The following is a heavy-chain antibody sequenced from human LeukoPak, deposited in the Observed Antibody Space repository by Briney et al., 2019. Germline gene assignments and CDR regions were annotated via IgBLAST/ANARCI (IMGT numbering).Heavy chain of an antibody. CDR1: GFTFSSYW. V-gene: IGHV3-7*01. CDR2: IKQDGHEE. CDR3: ARDPPTKSYGSGTYDY. Sequence: GGSLRLSCAASGFTFSSYWMSWVRQAPGKGLEWVANIKQDGHEEYYVDSVKGRFTISRDNAKNSLYLQMNSLRVEDTAEYYCARDPPTKSYGSGTYDYWGQGTLVTVSS. D-gene: IGHD3-10*01. J-gene: IGHJ4*02.